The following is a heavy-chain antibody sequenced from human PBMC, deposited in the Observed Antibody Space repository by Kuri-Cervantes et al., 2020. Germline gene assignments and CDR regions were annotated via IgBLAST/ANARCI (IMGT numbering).Heavy chain of an antibody. V-gene: IGHV4-38-2*02. CDR1: GYSITSGYY. Sequence: LRLSCGVSGYSITSGYYWAWIRQPPGKGLEWIGDFHHSGTTDYNPSLKSRVTISEDTSKNQFSLKVRSVTAADTAVYYCARDSPGDYWYFDLWGRGTLVTVSS. CDR3: ARDSPGDYWYFDL. J-gene: IGHJ2*01. CDR2: FHHSGTT. D-gene: IGHD1-1*01.